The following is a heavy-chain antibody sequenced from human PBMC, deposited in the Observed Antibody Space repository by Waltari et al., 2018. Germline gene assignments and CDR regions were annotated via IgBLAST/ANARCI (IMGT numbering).Heavy chain of an antibody. V-gene: IGHV4-34*01. CDR2: INHSGST. J-gene: IGHJ4*02. D-gene: IGHD6-13*01. CDR1: GGSFSGYY. CDR3: ARGSLIAAALDY. Sequence: QVQLQQWGAGLLKPSETLSLTCAVYGGSFSGYYWSWIRQPPGKGLEWIGEINHSGSTNSNPSLKSRVTISVDTSKNQFSLKLSSVTAADTAVYYCARGSLIAAALDYWGQGTLVTVSS.